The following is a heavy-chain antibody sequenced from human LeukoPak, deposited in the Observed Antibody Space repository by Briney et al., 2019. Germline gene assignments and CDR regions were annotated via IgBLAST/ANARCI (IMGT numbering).Heavy chain of an antibody. CDR1: GLTFSRYA. J-gene: IGHJ4*02. CDR3: AKEVWRRTVTTPLDY. D-gene: IGHD4-17*01. CDR2: ISGRGGST. Sequence: GGSLRLSCAASGLTFSRYAMSWVRQAPGKGLEWVSAISGRGGSTYYSDSVKGRFTISRDNSKNTLYLQMNSLRAEDTAVYYCAKEVWRRTVTTPLDYWGQGTLVTVSS. V-gene: IGHV3-23*01.